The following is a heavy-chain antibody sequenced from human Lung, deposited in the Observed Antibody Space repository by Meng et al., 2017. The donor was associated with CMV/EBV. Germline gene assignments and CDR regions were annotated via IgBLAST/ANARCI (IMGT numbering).Heavy chain of an antibody. V-gene: IGHV1-46*01. CDR1: GYTFTNYY. J-gene: IGHJ4*02. D-gene: IGHD3-22*01. CDR3: AREEGSYDGSGAFDY. Sequence: SXXVSXKASGYTFTNYYLHWERQAPGQGLEWMGMINSRSGTTTYSQKFQGRISMTRDTSTSTVYLDLSSLRSEDSTVYYCAREEGSYDGSGAFDYWGQGTLVTVSS. CDR2: INSRSGTT.